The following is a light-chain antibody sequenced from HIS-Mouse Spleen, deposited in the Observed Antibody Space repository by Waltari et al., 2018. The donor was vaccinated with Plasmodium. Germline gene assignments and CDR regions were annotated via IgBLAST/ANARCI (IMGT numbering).Light chain of an antibody. J-gene: IGKJ1*01. CDR1: QSISSY. CDR3: QQSYSTWT. Sequence: DIQMTQSPSSLSASVGARVTITCRASQSISSYLNWYQQKPGKAPKLLIYAASSLQSGVPSRFSGRGSGTDFTLTISSLQPEDFATYYCQQSYSTWTFGQGTKVEIK. V-gene: IGKV1-39*01. CDR2: AAS.